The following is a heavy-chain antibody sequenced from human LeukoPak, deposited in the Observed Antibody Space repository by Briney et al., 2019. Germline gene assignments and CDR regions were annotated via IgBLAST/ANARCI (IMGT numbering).Heavy chain of an antibody. Sequence: GGSLRLSCAASGFTFSSYGMHWVRQAPGEGLEWVAVVSYDGSNKYYADSVKGRFTISRDNSKNTLYLQMNSLRAEDTAVYYCANLYGDYRVYYYYGMDVWGQGTTVTVSS. CDR1: GFTFSSYG. V-gene: IGHV3-30*18. J-gene: IGHJ6*02. D-gene: IGHD4-17*01. CDR3: ANLYGDYRVYYYYGMDV. CDR2: VSYDGSNK.